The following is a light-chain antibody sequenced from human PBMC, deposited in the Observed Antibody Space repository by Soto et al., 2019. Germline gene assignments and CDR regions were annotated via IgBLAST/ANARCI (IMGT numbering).Light chain of an antibody. CDR2: DAS. J-gene: IGKJ1*01. V-gene: IGKV1-5*01. CDR1: QSISSY. CDR3: QQYGSSPPT. Sequence: DIQMTQPPSSLSASIGDRVTITCRASQSISSYLNWYQQKPGKAPKLLIYDASSLESGVPSRFSGSGSGTEFTPTISSLQPDDFAVYYCQQYGSSPPTFGQGTKVDI.